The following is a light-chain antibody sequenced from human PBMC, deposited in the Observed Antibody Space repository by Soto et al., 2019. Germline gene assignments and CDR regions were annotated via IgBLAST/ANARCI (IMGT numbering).Light chain of an antibody. CDR1: SSNIGSDF. V-gene: IGLV1-47*01. CDR2: HNY. Sequence: QSALTQPASASGTAGQRVTISCSGSSSNIGSDFVYWYQQLPGTAPKLLIYHNYQRPSGVPDRFSGSKSGTSGSLAISDLRSEDEGDYYCSAWDDSLSVYVFGAGTKLTVL. J-gene: IGLJ1*01. CDR3: SAWDDSLSVYV.